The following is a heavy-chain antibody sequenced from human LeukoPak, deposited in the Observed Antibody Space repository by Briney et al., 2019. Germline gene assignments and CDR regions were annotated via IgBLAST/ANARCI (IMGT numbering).Heavy chain of an antibody. CDR2: IYFSRST. V-gene: IGHV4-4*07. CDR3: AREEDYGSGTDSAFDI. Sequence: SETLSLTCTVSGGSISSYYWSWIRQPAGKALEWIGRIYFSRSTNYNASLKSRVTMSVDTSKNQFSLKLSSVTAADTAVYYCAREEDYGSGTDSAFDIWGQGTMVTVSS. CDR1: GGSISSYY. D-gene: IGHD3-10*01. J-gene: IGHJ3*02.